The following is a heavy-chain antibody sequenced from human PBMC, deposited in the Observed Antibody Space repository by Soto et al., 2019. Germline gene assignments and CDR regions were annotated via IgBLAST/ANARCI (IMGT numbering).Heavy chain of an antibody. CDR1: GYTFTSYG. D-gene: IGHD3-16*01. CDR2: ISAYNGNT. J-gene: IGHJ4*02. Sequence: QVQLVQSGAEVKKPGASVKVSCKASGYTFTSYGISWVRQAPGQGLELMGWISAYNGNTNYAQKLQGRVTMTTDTSTSTAYMELRSLRSDDTAVYYCARDLFRGAYDYIWARPDYWGQGTLVTVSS. V-gene: IGHV1-18*01. CDR3: ARDLFRGAYDYIWARPDY.